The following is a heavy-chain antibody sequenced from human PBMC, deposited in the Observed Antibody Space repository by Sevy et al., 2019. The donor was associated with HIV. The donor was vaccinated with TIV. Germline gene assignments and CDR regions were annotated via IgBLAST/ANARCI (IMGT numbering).Heavy chain of an antibody. Sequence: GGSLRLSCAASGFTFSSYSMNWVRQAPGKGLEWVSSISSSSSYIYYADSVKGRFTISRDNAKNSRYLQMNSLRAEDTAVYYCARVPIAAAGSGGGYYYGMDVWGQGTTVTVSS. CDR3: ARVPIAAAGSGGGYYYGMDV. CDR2: ISSSSSYI. J-gene: IGHJ6*02. V-gene: IGHV3-21*01. CDR1: GFTFSSYS. D-gene: IGHD6-13*01.